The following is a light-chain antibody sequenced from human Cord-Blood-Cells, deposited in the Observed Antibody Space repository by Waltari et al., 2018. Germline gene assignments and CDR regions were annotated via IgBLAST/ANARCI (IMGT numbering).Light chain of an antibody. CDR2: DAS. CDR3: QQYDNLPPLT. Sequence: DIQMTQSPSSLSASVGDRVTITCQASQDISNYLNWYQQKPGKAPKLLIYDASNLETGVPARFSGSGSGTDFTCTISSLQPEDIATYYCQQYDNLPPLTVGGGTKVEIK. V-gene: IGKV1-33*01. J-gene: IGKJ4*01. CDR1: QDISNY.